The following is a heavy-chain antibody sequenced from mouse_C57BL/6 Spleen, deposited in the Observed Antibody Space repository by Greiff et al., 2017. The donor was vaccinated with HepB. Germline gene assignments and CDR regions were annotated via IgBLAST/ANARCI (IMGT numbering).Heavy chain of an antibody. D-gene: IGHD2-1*01. Sequence: VQLQQSGAELVRPGASVTLSCKASGYTFTDYEMHWVKQTPVHGLEWIGAIDPETGGTAYNQKFKGKAILTADKSSSTAYMELRSLTSEDSAVYYCTSYGNLLAFDYWGQGTTLTVSS. V-gene: IGHV1-15*01. CDR1: GYTFTDYE. J-gene: IGHJ2*01. CDR3: TSYGNLLAFDY. CDR2: IDPETGGT.